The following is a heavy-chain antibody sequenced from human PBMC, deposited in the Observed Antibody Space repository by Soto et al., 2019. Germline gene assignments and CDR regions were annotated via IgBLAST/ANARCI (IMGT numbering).Heavy chain of an antibody. CDR1: GFTFSSYA. D-gene: IGHD3-3*01. V-gene: IGHV3-30-3*01. J-gene: IGHJ6*02. Sequence: VQLVESGGGVVQPGRSLRLSCAASGFTFSSYAMHWVRQAPGKGLEWVAVISYDGSNKYYADSGKGRFTISRDNSKNALYLQMNSLRAEDTAVYYCARGSYFWSGYHHPYYYYGMDVWGQGTTVTVSS. CDR3: ARGSYFWSGYHHPYYYYGMDV. CDR2: ISYDGSNK.